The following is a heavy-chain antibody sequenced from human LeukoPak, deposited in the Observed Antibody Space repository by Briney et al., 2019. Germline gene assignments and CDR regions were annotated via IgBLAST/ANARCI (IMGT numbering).Heavy chain of an antibody. V-gene: IGHV3-48*03. CDR2: ISSSGSAI. CDR3: ARETLGCGGDCYEY. Sequence: GGSLRISFTTSGFSFSTYEFNWVRQAPGKGLEWVAYISSSGSAIYYADSVRGRFSVSRDDAKNSLYLQMNSLRAEDTAVYYCARETLGCGGDCYEYWGQGTLVTVSS. J-gene: IGHJ4*02. CDR1: GFSFSTYE. D-gene: IGHD2-21*02.